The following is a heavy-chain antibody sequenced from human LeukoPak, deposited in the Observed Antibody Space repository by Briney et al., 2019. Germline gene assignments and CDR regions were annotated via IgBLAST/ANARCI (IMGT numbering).Heavy chain of an antibody. CDR3: ARDEYIHGDLTNFDS. V-gene: IGHV3-11*04. CDR2: ISSSGSMI. CDR1: GFTFSDYY. D-gene: IGHD4-17*01. J-gene: IGHJ4*02. Sequence: GGSLRLSCAASGFTFSDYYMSWIRQAPGKGLEWVSYISSSGSMISDADSVKGRFTISRDNAKKSLYLQMNSLRAEDTAVYYCARDEYIHGDLTNFDSWGQGTLVIVSS.